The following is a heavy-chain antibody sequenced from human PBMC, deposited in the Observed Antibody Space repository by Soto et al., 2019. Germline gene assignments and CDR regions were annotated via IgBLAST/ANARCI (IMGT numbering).Heavy chain of an antibody. CDR1: RACLSSSRYY. CDR2: IYYSGST. V-gene: IGHV4-61*01. J-gene: IGHJ5*02. D-gene: IGHD3-9*01. CDR3: ARLTQKWLEP. Sequence: PSKTLSLTCTVSRACLSSSRYYWSWIRQPPGQGLEWIGYIYYSGSTNYNPSLKSRVTISVDTSKNQFSLKLSSVTAADTAVYYCARLTQKWLEPWGQGPLVTVSS.